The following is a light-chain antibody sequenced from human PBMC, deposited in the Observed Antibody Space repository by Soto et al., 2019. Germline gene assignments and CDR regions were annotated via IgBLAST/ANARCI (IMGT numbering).Light chain of an antibody. CDR3: QSYDSSLSGYV. V-gene: IGLV1-44*01. J-gene: IGLJ1*01. CDR2: SNN. Sequence: QSALTQPPSASGTPGQRVTISCSGSTSNIGSNSVNWYQQLPGTAPKLLMYSNNQRPSGVPDRFSGSKSGSSASLAVTGLQAEDEADYYCQSYDSSLSGYVFGTGTKVTVL. CDR1: TSNIGSNS.